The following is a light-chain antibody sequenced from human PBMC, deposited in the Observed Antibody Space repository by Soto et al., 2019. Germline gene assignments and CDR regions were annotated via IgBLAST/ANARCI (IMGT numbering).Light chain of an antibody. CDR1: QAIASN. J-gene: IGKJ2*01. Sequence: EIVMTQSPATLSVSPGGRATLSCRASQAIASNVAWYQQKPGQAPRLLIYRASTRATDVPAGFTGSGSGTEFTLTISSLHSEDFAVYFCQQYNNWPYTFGQGTKVEIE. V-gene: IGKV3-15*01. CDR2: RAS. CDR3: QQYNNWPYT.